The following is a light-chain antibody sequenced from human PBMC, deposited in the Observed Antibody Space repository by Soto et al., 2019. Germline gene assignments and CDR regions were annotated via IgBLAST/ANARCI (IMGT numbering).Light chain of an antibody. CDR2: GAS. Sequence: EIVLTQSPGTLSLSPGEIASLSCRASQSVSSSYLAWYQQKPGQAPRLLIFGASSRATDIPDRFSGSGSGTDFTLTISRLEPEDFAVYYCHQYGSSPATFGQGTTGDIK. J-gene: IGKJ1*01. CDR3: HQYGSSPAT. V-gene: IGKV3-20*01. CDR1: QSVSSSY.